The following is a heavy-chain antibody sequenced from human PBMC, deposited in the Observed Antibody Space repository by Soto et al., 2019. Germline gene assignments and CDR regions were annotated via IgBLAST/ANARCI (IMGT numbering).Heavy chain of an antibody. CDR3: ARDCPLYGDFRENGFVDY. CDR2: IWYDGSNK. J-gene: IGHJ4*02. D-gene: IGHD3-10*01. Sequence: GGSLRLSCAASGFTFSSYGMHWVRQAPGKGLEWVAVIWYDGSNKYYADSVKGRFTISRDNSKNTLYLQMNSLRAEDTAVYYCARDCPLYGDFRENGFVDYWGQGTLVTVSS. V-gene: IGHV3-33*01. CDR1: GFTFSSYG.